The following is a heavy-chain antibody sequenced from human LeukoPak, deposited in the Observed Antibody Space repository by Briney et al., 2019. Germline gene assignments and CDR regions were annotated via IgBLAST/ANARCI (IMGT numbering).Heavy chain of an antibody. D-gene: IGHD3-22*01. CDR2: IYTSGST. V-gene: IGHV4-4*07. J-gene: IGHJ5*02. CDR1: GGSISSYY. Sequence: PSETLSLTCTVSGGSISSYYWSWVRQPAGKGLEWIGRIYTSGSTNYNPSLKSRVTMSVDTSKNQFSLKLSSVTAADTAVYYCARGPVLPYSSGYYFPWGQGTLVTVSS. CDR3: ARGPVLPYSSGYYFP.